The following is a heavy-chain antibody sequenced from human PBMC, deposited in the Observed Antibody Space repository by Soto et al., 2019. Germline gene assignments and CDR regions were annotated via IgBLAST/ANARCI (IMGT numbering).Heavy chain of an antibody. CDR3: ARGMTPPGAPAWYYFDS. CDR2: FSLSGTT. CDR1: GASITGSSY. J-gene: IGHJ4*02. D-gene: IGHD2-8*02. V-gene: IGHV4-4*07. Sequence: LSLTCTVSGASITGSSYWSWIRQPAGKGLEWIGRFSLSGTTNYNPSLRSRVTMSADVSKNQFSLRLTSVTAADTALYYCARGMTPPGAPAWYYFDSWGQGTLVTVSS.